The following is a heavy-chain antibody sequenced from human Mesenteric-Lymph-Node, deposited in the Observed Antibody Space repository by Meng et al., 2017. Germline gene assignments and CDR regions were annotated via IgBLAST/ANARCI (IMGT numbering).Heavy chain of an antibody. V-gene: IGHV4-39*07. CDR1: GASVSSTGDY. D-gene: IGHD3-22*01. CDR2: TYYSGNT. J-gene: IGHJ6*02. CDR3: ARGRTLMYCYDSSGSIPRLTPYDYYGMDV. Sequence: SETLSLTCTVSGASVSSTGDYWGWIRQSPGKGLEWIVTTYYSGNTYYNVSLKSRVTISEDTSKNQLSLKLSSVTAADTAVYYCARGRTLMYCYDSSGSIPRLTPYDYYGMDVWGQGTTVTVSS.